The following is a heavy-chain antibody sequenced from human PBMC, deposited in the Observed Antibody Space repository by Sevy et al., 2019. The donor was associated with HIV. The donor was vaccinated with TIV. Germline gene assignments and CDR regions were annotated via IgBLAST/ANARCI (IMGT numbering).Heavy chain of an antibody. J-gene: IGHJ4*02. D-gene: IGHD3-16*01. Sequence: GGSLRLSCAASGFTFSANWMNWVRQAPGKGLEWVANIKGDGSDKHYVDSVEGRFTISRDNAKNLLYLQMNSLRDEDTAVYYWAHGTFGRFESWGQGTLVTVSS. CDR2: IKGDGSDK. CDR3: AHGTFGRFES. V-gene: IGHV3-7*01. CDR1: GFTFSANW.